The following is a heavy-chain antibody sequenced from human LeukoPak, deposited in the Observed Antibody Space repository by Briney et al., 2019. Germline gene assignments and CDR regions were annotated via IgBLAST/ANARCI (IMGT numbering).Heavy chain of an antibody. CDR1: GFTFSSYE. CDR2: ISSSGSTI. CDR3: ARDKIGVVTGFDY. Sequence: PGGSLRLSCAASGFTFSSYEMNWVRQAPGKGLEWVSYISSSGSTIYYADSVKGRFTISRDNAKNSLYLQMNSLRAENTAVHYCARDKIGVVTGFDYWGQGTLVTVSS. D-gene: IGHD3-3*01. J-gene: IGHJ4*02. V-gene: IGHV3-48*03.